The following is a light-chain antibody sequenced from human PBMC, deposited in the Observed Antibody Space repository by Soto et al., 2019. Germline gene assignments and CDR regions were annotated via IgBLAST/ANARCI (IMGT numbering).Light chain of an antibody. CDR3: QQRSNWSIT. CDR1: QSISIW. J-gene: IGKJ5*01. Sequence: DIQMTQSPSTLSASVGDRVTITCRASQSISIWLAWYQQKAGKAPKFLIYKGSSLESGVPSRFSGSGSGTDFTLTISSLEPEDFVVYYCQQRSNWSITFGQGTRLEI. CDR2: KGS. V-gene: IGKV1-5*03.